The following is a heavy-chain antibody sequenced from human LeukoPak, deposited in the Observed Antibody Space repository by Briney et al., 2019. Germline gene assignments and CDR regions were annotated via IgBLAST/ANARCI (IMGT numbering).Heavy chain of an antibody. J-gene: IGHJ4*02. Sequence: PGGSLRLSCAASGFTFSSYAMMWVRQAPGKRLEWISSITGSGDGTYYADSVRGRFTISRDNSENTLYLQVSSLIAEDTAVYFCVKGFVHPTYYFDYWGQGTLVTVSS. V-gene: IGHV3-23*01. D-gene: IGHD3-10*01. CDR3: VKGFVHPTYYFDY. CDR2: ITGSGDGT. CDR1: GFTFSSYA.